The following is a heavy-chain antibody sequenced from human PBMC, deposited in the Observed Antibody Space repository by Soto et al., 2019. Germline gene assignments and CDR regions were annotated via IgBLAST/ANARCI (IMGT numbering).Heavy chain of an antibody. V-gene: IGHV4-30-2*02. CDR1: GGSISSGGYS. CDR2: IYHSGST. D-gene: IGHD1-26*01. J-gene: IGHJ4*02. Sequence: SETLSLTCAVSGGSISSGGYSWSWIRQPPGKGLEWIGYIYHSGSTNYNPSLKSRVTISVDTSKNQFSLKLSSVTAADTAVYYCARYRGGSFYFDYWGQGTLVTVSS. CDR3: ARYRGGSFYFDY.